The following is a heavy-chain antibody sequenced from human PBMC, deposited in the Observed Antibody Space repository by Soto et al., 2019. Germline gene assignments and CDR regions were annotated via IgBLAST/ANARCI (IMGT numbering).Heavy chain of an antibody. J-gene: IGHJ3*02. D-gene: IGHD3-22*01. CDR2: INPNSGGT. CDR1: GYTFTGYY. Sequence: ASGKVSCKASGYTFTGYYMHWVRQAPGQGLEWMGWINPNSGGTNYAQKFQGRVTMTRDTSISTAYMELSRLRSDDTAVYYCARNHDYYDSSGYVDDAFDIWGQGTMVT. V-gene: IGHV1-2*02. CDR3: ARNHDYYDSSGYVDDAFDI.